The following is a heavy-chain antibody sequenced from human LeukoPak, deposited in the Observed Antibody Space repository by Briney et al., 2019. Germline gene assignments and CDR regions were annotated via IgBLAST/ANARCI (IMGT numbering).Heavy chain of an antibody. J-gene: IGHJ6*02. CDR1: GFTFSSYA. V-gene: IGHV3-23*01. CDR3: AVHYYDFWSGYYTPDYYYYYGMDV. D-gene: IGHD3-3*01. CDR2: ISGSGGST. Sequence: PGGSLRLSCAASGFTFSSYAMSWVRQAPGKGLEWVSAISGSGGSTYYADSVKGRFTISRDNSKNTLYLQMNSLRAEDAAVYYCAVHYYDFWSGYYTPDYYYYYGMDVWGQGTTVTVSS.